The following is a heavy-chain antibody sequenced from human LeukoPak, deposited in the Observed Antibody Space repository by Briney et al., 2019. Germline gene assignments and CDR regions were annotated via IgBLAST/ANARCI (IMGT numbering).Heavy chain of an antibody. V-gene: IGHV4-59*01. CDR2: IYYTGAT. Sequence: TSETLSLTCTVSGGSISSYYWSWIRLPPGKGLEWIGYIYYTGATYYNPSLKSRVTILLDASKNQFSLKLSSVTAADAAVYYCARAGYSYGTGYYFDYWGQGALVTVSS. CDR1: GGSISSYY. CDR3: ARAGYSYGTGYYFDY. D-gene: IGHD5-18*01. J-gene: IGHJ4*02.